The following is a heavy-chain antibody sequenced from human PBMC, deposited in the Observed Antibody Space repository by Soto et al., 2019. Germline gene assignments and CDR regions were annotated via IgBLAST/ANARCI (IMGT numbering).Heavy chain of an antibody. J-gene: IGHJ3*02. CDR3: ARDRGGPGQWLPQESAFDI. V-gene: IGHV1-18*01. Sequence: QVQLVQSGAEVKKPGASVKVSCKASGYTFTSYGISCVRQAPGQGLEWMGWISAYNGNTNYAQKLQGRVTMSTDTSPSKAYMELRSLRSDDTAVYYCARDRGGPGQWLPQESAFDIWGQGTMVTVSS. D-gene: IGHD6-19*01. CDR2: ISAYNGNT. CDR1: GYTFTSYG.